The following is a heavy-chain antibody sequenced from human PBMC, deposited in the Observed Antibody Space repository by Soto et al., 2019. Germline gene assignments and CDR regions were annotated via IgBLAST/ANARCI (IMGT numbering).Heavy chain of an antibody. V-gene: IGHV3-23*01. J-gene: IGHJ4*02. CDR3: AKSDLAAGLRWYQDY. CDR1: GFTFSSYA. CDR2: ISGSGGST. Sequence: PGGSLRLSCAASGFTFSSYAMSWVRQAPGKGLEWVSAISGSGGSTYYADSVKGRFTISRDNSKNTLYLQMNSLRAEDTAVYYCAKSDLAAGLRWYQDYWGQGTLVTVSS. D-gene: IGHD4-17*01.